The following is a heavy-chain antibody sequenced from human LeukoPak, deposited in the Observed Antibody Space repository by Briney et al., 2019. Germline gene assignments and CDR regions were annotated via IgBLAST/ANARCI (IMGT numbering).Heavy chain of an antibody. CDR1: GYTFTSYG. CDR2: ISAYNGYT. D-gene: IGHD3-22*01. CDR3: ARDGHRMCYYESSDYRFDS. J-gene: IGHJ4*02. Sequence: ASVKVSCKASGYTFTSYGISWVRQAPGQGLEWMGWISAYNGYTKYAQKFQGRVTMTRDTSTSTAYMELRSLRSDDTAVYFCARDGHRMCYYESSDYRFDSWGQGTLVTVSS. V-gene: IGHV1-18*01.